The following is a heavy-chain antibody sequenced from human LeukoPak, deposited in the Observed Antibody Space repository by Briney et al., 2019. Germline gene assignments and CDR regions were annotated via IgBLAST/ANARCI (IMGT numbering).Heavy chain of an antibody. J-gene: IGHJ4*02. V-gene: IGHV3-21*06. Sequence: GGSLRLSCAGSEFTFSSYSMHWVRQAPGKGLEWVSSISGSSDDIYYADSVKGRFTVSRDNSKNSLYLQMKRLRAEDTALYYGVRDFEWGFDHWGQGTLVTVSS. CDR2: ISGSSDDI. D-gene: IGHD3-3*01. CDR1: EFTFSSYS. CDR3: VRDFEWGFDH.